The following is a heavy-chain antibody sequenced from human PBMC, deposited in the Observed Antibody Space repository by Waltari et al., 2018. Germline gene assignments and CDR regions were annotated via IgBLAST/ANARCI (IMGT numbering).Heavy chain of an antibody. CDR1: GFTFLRCA. CDR3: AKNPFYYDASGYGLTD. J-gene: IGHJ4*02. CDR2: ISGSGGTT. Sequence: EVQLLESGGGLVQPGGSLRLSCEASGFTFLRCAITWVRQAPGKGLEWVSAISGSGGTTYYADAVKGRFTISRDNSNNTLCLQMNSLRLEDTAIYYCAKNPFYYDASGYGLTDWGQGILVTVSS. V-gene: IGHV3-23*01. D-gene: IGHD3-22*01.